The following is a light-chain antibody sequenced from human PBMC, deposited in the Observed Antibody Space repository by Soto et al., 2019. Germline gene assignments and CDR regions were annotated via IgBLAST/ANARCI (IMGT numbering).Light chain of an antibody. V-gene: IGLV2-11*01. Sequence: QSALTQPRSVSGSPGQSVTFSCTGTNSDVGHYNYVSWYQQHPGKAPKLIIFDVDKRPSGVPDRFSGSKSGNTASLTISGLQAEDEADYYCCSYAGSSWIFGGGTKLTVL. CDR1: NSDVGHYNY. CDR2: DVD. CDR3: CSYAGSSWI. J-gene: IGLJ2*01.